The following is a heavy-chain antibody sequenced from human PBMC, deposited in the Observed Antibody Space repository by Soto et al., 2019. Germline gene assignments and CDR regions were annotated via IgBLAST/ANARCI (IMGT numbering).Heavy chain of an antibody. Sequence: ASVKVSCKASGYTFTSYGISWVRQAPGQGLEWMGWISAYNGNTNYAQKLQGRVTMTTDTSTSTAYMELRSLRSDDTAVYYCARGTATITRYRWIVWFDPWGQGTLVTVSS. D-gene: IGHD5-12*01. V-gene: IGHV1-18*01. CDR1: GYTFTSYG. CDR3: ARGTATITRYRWIVWFDP. J-gene: IGHJ5*02. CDR2: ISAYNGNT.